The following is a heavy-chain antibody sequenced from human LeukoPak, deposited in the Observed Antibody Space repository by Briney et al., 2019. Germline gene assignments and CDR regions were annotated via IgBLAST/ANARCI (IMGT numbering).Heavy chain of an antibody. Sequence: SETLSLTCTVSGGSISSYYWSWIRQPPGKGLEWIGYIYYSGSTNYNPSLKSRVTIPVDTSKNQFSLKLSSVTAADTAVYYCAREASYYDSVGHFDYWGQGTLVTVSS. CDR1: GGSISSYY. D-gene: IGHD3-22*01. CDR3: AREASYYDSVGHFDY. CDR2: IYYSGST. J-gene: IGHJ4*02. V-gene: IGHV4-59*01.